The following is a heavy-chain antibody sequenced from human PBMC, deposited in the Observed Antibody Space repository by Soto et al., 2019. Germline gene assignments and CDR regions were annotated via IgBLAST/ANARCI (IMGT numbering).Heavy chain of an antibody. CDR3: ARAYPSSINYDFWSGYYTGWFDP. V-gene: IGHV4-38-2*01. J-gene: IGHJ5*02. CDR2: IYHSGST. CDR1: GYSISSGYY. Sequence: SETLSLTCAVSGYSISSGYYWGWIRQPPGKGLGWIGSIYHSGSTYYNPSLKSRVTISVDTSKNQFSLKLSSVTAADTAVYYCARAYPSSINYDFWSGYYTGWFDPWGQGTLVTVSS. D-gene: IGHD3-3*01.